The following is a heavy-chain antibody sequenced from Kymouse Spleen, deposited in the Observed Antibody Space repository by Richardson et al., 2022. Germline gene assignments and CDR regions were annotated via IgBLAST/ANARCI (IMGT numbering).Heavy chain of an antibody. CDR2: INHSGST. CDR1: GGSFSGYY. Sequence: QVQLQQWGAGLLKPSETLSLTCAVYGGSFSGYYWSWIRQPPGKGLEWIGEINHSGSTNYNPSLKSRVTISVDTSKNQFSLKLSSVTAADTAVYYCARRPATAPYFDYWGQGTLVTVSS. CDR3: ARRPATAPYFDY. J-gene: IGHJ4*02. V-gene: IGHV4-34*01. D-gene: IGHD2-21*02.